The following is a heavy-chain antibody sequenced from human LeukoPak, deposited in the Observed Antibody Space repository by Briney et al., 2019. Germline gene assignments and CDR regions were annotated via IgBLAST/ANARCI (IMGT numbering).Heavy chain of an antibody. Sequence: GGSLRLSCAASGFTFSSYWMHWVRQAPGKGLVWVSRINSDGSSTSYADSVKGRFTISRDNAKNTLYLQMNSLRAEDTAVYYCARVTQSYYYYYGMDVWGQGTTVTVSS. J-gene: IGHJ6*02. CDR2: INSDGSST. D-gene: IGHD2-15*01. V-gene: IGHV3-74*01. CDR1: GFTFSSYW. CDR3: ARVTQSYYYYYGMDV.